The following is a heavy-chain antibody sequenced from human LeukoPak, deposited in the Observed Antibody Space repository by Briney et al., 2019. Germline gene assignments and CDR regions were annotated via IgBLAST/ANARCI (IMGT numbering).Heavy chain of an antibody. V-gene: IGHV4-59*01. CDR3: ARETLRGKFDP. J-gene: IGHJ5*02. D-gene: IGHD3-10*01. CDR2: IYYSGGS. Sequence: SETLSLTCTVSGGSISSFYWTWIRQPPGKGLEWIGYIYYSGGSNYNPSLKSRVTISIDTSKNQFSLNLSSVTAADTAVYYCARETLRGKFDPWGQGTLVTVSS. CDR1: GGSISSFY.